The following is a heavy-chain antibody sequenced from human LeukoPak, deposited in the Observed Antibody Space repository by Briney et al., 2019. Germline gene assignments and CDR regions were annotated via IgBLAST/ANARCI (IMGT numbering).Heavy chain of an antibody. Sequence: GGSLRLSCAASGFTFDDYAMHWVRQAPGKGLEWVSGISWNSGSIGYADSVKGRFTISRDNAKNSLYLQMNSLRAEDTALYYCAKDWDTGYSYYFDYWGQGTLVTVSS. J-gene: IGHJ4*02. V-gene: IGHV3-9*01. D-gene: IGHD5-12*01. CDR3: AKDWDTGYSYYFDY. CDR1: GFTFDDYA. CDR2: ISWNSGSI.